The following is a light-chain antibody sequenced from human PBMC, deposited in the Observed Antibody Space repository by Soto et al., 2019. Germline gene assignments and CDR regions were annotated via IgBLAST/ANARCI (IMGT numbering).Light chain of an antibody. Sequence: QSVLTQPPSASGSPGQSVTISCTGTSSDVGGYNYVTWYQQHPGKAPKLIIYEVSKRPSGVPDHLSGSKSGNTASLTVSGLQADDEADYYCSSFGGSNHVVFGGGTKVTVL. V-gene: IGLV2-8*01. CDR3: SSFGGSNHVV. CDR1: SSDVGGYNY. CDR2: EVS. J-gene: IGLJ3*02.